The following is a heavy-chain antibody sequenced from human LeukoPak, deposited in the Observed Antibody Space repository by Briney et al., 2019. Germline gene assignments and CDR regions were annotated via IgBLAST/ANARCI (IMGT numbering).Heavy chain of an antibody. CDR1: GFTVSSNY. CDR3: ARRLRTVTRFSDY. D-gene: IGHD4-17*01. CDR2: TYSGGST. V-gene: IGHV3-53*01. Sequence: PGGSLRLSCAASGFTVSSNYMSWVRQAPGKGLEWVSVTYSGGSTYYADSVKGRFTISRDNSKNTLYLQMNSLRAEDTAVYYCARRLRTVTRFSDYWGQGTLVTVSS. J-gene: IGHJ4*02.